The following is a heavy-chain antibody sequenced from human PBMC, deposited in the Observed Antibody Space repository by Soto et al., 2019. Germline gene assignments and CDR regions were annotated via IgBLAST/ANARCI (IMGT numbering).Heavy chain of an antibody. V-gene: IGHV4-59*12. CDR3: ARGRGGSGWYRGHGWFDP. CDR2: IYYSGST. D-gene: IGHD6-19*01. Sequence: SETLSLTCTVTVSGAYISSYYWSWILHPPGKGLEWIGYIYYSGSTNYNPSLKSRVTISVDTSKNQFSLKLSSVTAADTAVYYCARGRGGSGWYRGHGWFDPWGQGTLVTVSS. CDR1: GAYISSYY. J-gene: IGHJ5*02.